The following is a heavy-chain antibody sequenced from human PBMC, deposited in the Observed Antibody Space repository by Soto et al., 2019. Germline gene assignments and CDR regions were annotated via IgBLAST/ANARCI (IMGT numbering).Heavy chain of an antibody. CDR3: ARGQRFSDWFDP. V-gene: IGHV4-4*07. J-gene: IGHJ5*02. CDR1: GGTISGYY. CDR2: IYSSGNT. D-gene: IGHD3-3*01. Sequence: TLSLTCSVSGGTISGYYWTWIRQPAGKGLEWIGRIYSSGNTKYNPSLQSRVTMSLDTSNNQFSLRLTSVTAADTAVYYCARGQRFSDWFDPWGQGTLVTVSS.